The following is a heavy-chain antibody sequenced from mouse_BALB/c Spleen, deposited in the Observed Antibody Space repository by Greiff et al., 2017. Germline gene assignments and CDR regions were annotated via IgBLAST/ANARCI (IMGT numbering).Heavy chain of an antibody. V-gene: IGHV1-80*01. D-gene: IGHD2-10*01. CDR3: ARGAYYGNYPYFDY. J-gene: IGHJ2*01. CDR1: GYAFSSYW. CDR2: IYPGDGDT. Sequence: QVQLQQSGAELVRPGSSVKISCKASGYAFSSYWMNWVKQRPGQGLEWIGQIYPGDGDTNYNGKFKGKATLTADKSSSTAYMQLSSLTSEDSAVYFCARGAYYGNYPYFDYWGQGTTLTVSS.